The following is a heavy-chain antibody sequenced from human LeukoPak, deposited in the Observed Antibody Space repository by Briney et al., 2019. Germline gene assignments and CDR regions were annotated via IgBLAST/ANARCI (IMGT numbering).Heavy chain of an antibody. CDR1: GFTFSSYS. Sequence: GGSLRLSCAASGFTFSSYSMNWVRQAPGKGLEWVSSISSSSSYIYYADSVKGRFTISRDNAKNSLYLQMNSLRAEDTAVYYCARDITLWYVMDVWGQGTTVTVSS. CDR2: ISSSSSYI. V-gene: IGHV3-21*01. D-gene: IGHD1-20*01. J-gene: IGHJ6*02. CDR3: ARDITLWYVMDV.